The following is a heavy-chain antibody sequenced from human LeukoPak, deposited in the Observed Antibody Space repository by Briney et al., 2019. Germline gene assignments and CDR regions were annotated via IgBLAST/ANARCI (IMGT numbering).Heavy chain of an antibody. CDR2: ISYSRIT. J-gene: IGHJ3*01. CDR3: VRHGGTGRDDAFDV. CDR1: GGSISGGSYY. D-gene: IGHD2-15*01. V-gene: IGHV4-39*01. Sequence: SETLSLTCPVSGGSISGGSYYWGWIRQPPGKGLEWIGSISYSRITYYNPSLKGRVTISADMPNNQFSLRLTSVTAADTAVYYCVRHGGTGRDDAFDVWGQGTMLTVSS.